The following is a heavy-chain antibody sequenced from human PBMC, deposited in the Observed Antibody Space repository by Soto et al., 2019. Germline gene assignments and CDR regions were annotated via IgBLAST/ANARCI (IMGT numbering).Heavy chain of an antibody. CDR2: IKSGSYAGTA. V-gene: IGHV3-15*07. Sequence: GGSMIVSCVAAGFVFNGALGDWVRKRPGAGLEWVGRIKSGSYAGTADYAAPVKGRFTISRDDSKNMLYLQMNNLKIEDTAVYYCARIGCTNGVCSMDVWGKGTTVTVSS. CDR1: GFVFNGAL. J-gene: IGHJ6*03. CDR3: ARIGCTNGVCSMDV. D-gene: IGHD2-8*01.